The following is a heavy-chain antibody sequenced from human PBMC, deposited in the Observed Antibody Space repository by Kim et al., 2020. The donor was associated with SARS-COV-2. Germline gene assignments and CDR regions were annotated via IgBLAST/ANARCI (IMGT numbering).Heavy chain of an antibody. D-gene: IGHD4-17*01. J-gene: IGHJ4*02. V-gene: IGHV3-7*04. Sequence: DSGKGRFTIARENAKNSLYLQMNSLRAEDTAVYYCARAAYGDYKDRNLDYWGQGTLVTVSS. CDR3: ARAAYGDYKDRNLDY.